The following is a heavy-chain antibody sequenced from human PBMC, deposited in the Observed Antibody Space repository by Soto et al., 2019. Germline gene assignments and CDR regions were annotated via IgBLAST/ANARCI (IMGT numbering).Heavy chain of an antibody. V-gene: IGHV1-69*01. Sequence: QVQLVQSGAEVKKPGSSVKVSCKASGGTFSNYAISWVRQAPGQGLEWMGGIIPIFGTANYAQKFQGRVTITADESTSTAYMELSSLRSEDTAVYYCASSLWFGELLNPTFDYWGQGTLVTVSS. D-gene: IGHD3-10*01. CDR3: ASSLWFGELLNPTFDY. CDR2: IIPIFGTA. J-gene: IGHJ4*02. CDR1: GGTFSNYA.